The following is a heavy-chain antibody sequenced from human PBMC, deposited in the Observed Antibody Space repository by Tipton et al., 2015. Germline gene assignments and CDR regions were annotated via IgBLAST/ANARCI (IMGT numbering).Heavy chain of an antibody. CDR3: ARDAWAGDTRGFYYIY. D-gene: IGHD3-22*01. CDR1: GGSIDSYY. J-gene: IGHJ4*02. V-gene: IGHV4-59*01. CDR2: IDFRGST. Sequence: TLSLTCSVSGGSIDSYYWSWIRQPPGMRLEWIGYIDFRGSTEYNPSLKSRVSISVDTSKNQFSLRLNSVTAADTAVYYCARDAWAGDTRGFYYIYWGQGSLVTVSS.